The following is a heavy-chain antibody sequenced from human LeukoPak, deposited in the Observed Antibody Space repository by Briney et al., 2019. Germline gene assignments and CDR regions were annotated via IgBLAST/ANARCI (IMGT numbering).Heavy chain of an antibody. V-gene: IGHV3-53*01. J-gene: IGHJ4*02. D-gene: IGHD1-1*01. CDR2: IYSGGST. Sequence: GGSLRLSCAASGFTVSSNHMSWVGQAPGKRLEWVSVIYSGGSTDYADSVKGRFTISRDNLKNTLYLQMNSLRAEDTAVYYCARGPAGYNWGQGTLVTFSS. CDR1: GFTVSSNH. CDR3: ARGPAGYN.